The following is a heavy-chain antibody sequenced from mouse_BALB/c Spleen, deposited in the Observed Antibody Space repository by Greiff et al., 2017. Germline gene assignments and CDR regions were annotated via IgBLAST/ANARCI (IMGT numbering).Heavy chain of an antibody. Sequence: EVQVVESGPGLVKPSQSLSLTCSVTGYSITSGYYWNWIRQFPGNKLEWMGYISYDGSNNYNPSLKNRISITRDTSKNQFFLKLNSVTTEDTATYYCARDGLRRGGWYFDVWGAGTTVTVSS. CDR2: ISYDGSN. V-gene: IGHV3-6*02. J-gene: IGHJ1*01. CDR1: GYSITSGYY. CDR3: ARDGLRRGGWYFDV. D-gene: IGHD2-4*01.